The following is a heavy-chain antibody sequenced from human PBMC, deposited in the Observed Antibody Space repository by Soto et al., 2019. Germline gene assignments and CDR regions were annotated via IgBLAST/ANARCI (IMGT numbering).Heavy chain of an antibody. J-gene: IGHJ4*02. CDR3: TTDLNGGFDY. CDR2: IKSETDGETT. D-gene: IGHD2-8*01. V-gene: IGHV3-15*01. CDR1: GFGFSNAW. Sequence: SGGSLRLSCAASGFGFSNAWMSWVRQAPGKGLEWVGRIKSETDGETTDYVAPVKGRFTISRDDSKNTLYLQMNSLKIEDTDVYYCTTDLNGGFDYWGRGTLVTVYS.